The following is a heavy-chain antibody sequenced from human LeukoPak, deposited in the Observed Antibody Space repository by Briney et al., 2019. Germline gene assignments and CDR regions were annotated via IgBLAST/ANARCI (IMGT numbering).Heavy chain of an antibody. J-gene: IGHJ4*02. CDR3: AKDMYCRGSWSYFNVDY. CDR1: GFTFSNSA. CDR2: ISYDGNNK. D-gene: IGHD3-10*01. V-gene: IGHV3-30*18. Sequence: GGSLRLSCAASGFTFSNSAMNWVRQAPGKGLEWVAVISYDGNNKYYSDSVKGRFTISRDNSKNTLYLQMNSLRAEDTAVYYCAKDMYCRGSWSYFNVDYWGQGTLVTVSS.